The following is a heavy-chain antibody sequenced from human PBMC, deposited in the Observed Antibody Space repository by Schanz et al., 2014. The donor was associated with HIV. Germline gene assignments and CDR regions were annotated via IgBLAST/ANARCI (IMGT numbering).Heavy chain of an antibody. Sequence: QEQVVESGGRGVQPGRSLRLACAASGFTFSSYAMHWVRQAPGTGLEGEQVKWYDGRKKYYADSVKGRFTISRDNSKNTLYLQMNSLRAEDTAVYFCARGSWYSGDWYDDLYYYDVDVWGQGTTVTVSS. V-gene: IGHV3-33*01. CDR3: ARGSWYSGDWYDDLYYYDVDV. D-gene: IGHD6-19*01. J-gene: IGHJ6*02. CDR1: GFTFSSYA. CDR2: KWYDGRKK.